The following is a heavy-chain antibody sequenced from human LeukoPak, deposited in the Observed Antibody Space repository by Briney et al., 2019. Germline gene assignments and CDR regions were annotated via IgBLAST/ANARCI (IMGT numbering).Heavy chain of an antibody. V-gene: IGHV4-59*01. D-gene: IGHD3-10*01. Sequence: PSETLSLTCTVSGGSISGYYWSWIRQPPGKGLEWIGYSYYSGSTDYNPSLKSRVTISVDTSKNQFSLELSSVTAADTAVYHCARGGAFGSGSVYDYWGQGTLVTVSS. CDR1: GGSISGYY. CDR2: SYYSGST. CDR3: ARGGAFGSGSVYDY. J-gene: IGHJ4*02.